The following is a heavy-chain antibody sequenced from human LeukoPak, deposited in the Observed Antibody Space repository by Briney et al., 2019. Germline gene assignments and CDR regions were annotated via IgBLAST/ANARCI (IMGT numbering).Heavy chain of an antibody. CDR1: GYTFIDYY. CDR3: ASISHVWSGYYTENFDY. D-gene: IGHD3-3*02. J-gene: IGHJ4*02. Sequence: ASVKVSCKASGYTFIDYYIHWVRQAPGQGLEWMGWINPNSGDTNYAQKFQGRVTMTRDKYISTAYMELSRLRSDDTAVYYCASISHVWSGYYTENFDYWGQGTLVTVSS. CDR2: INPNSGDT. V-gene: IGHV1-2*02.